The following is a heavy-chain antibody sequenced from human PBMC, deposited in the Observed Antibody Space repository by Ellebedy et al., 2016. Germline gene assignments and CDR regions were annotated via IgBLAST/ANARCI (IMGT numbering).Heavy chain of an antibody. Sequence: ASVKVSCKASGGTFSSYAISWVRQAPGQGLEWMGGIIPIFGTANYAQKFQGRVTITADESTSTAYMELSSLRSEDTAVYYCARAASGYSYGDWFDPWGQGTLVTVSS. CDR3: ARAASGYSYGDWFDP. J-gene: IGHJ5*02. V-gene: IGHV1-69*13. CDR2: IIPIFGTA. CDR1: GGTFSSYA. D-gene: IGHD5-18*01.